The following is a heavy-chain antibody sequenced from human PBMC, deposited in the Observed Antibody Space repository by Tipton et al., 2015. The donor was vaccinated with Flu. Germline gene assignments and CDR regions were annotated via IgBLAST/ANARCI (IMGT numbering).Heavy chain of an antibody. J-gene: IGHJ6*04. CDR3: AKGLSGFIPLYGEDV. CDR1: GFTFSNYA. D-gene: IGHD1-1*01. CDR2: INGGGDAT. V-gene: IGHV3-23*01. Sequence: SLRLSCAASGFTFSNYAMTWVRQRPGKGLEWVSTINGGGDATYYADSVKGRFTISRDNSKNTLYLQMNSLRAEDTAVYYCAKGLSGFIPLYGEDVWGEGTTVIVSS.